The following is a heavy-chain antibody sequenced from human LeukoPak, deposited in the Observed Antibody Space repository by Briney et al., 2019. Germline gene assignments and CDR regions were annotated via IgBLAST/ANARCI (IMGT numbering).Heavy chain of an antibody. V-gene: IGHV4-4*02. D-gene: IGHD3-10*01. CDR2: VYHSGST. CDR3: ARGPQLLFTYYYGSGRPGGAFDI. CDR1: GGSISSSYW. Sequence: PSETLSLTCAVSGGSISSSYWWSWVRQPPGEGLEWIGEVYHSGSTNYSPSLKSRVTLSVDKSKNQFSLKLSSVTAADTAVYYCARGPQLLFTYYYGSGRPGGAFDIWGQGTMVTVSS. J-gene: IGHJ3*02.